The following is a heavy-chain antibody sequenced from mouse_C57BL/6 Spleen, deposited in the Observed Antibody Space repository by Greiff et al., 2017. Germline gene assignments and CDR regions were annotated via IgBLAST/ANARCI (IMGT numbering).Heavy chain of an antibody. D-gene: IGHD1-1*01. J-gene: IGHJ4*01. CDR3: TRPITTLGYAMDY. V-gene: IGHV5-17*01. CDR1: GFTFSGYG. Sequence: EVKLVESGGGLVKPGGSLKLSCAASGFTFSGYGMHWVRQAPEKGLEWVGDICSGSSTIYYADKVKGRFTISSDNAKNTMFLQMTSLKSEDTAMYYCTRPITTLGYAMDYWGQGTSVTVSS. CDR2: ICSGSSTI.